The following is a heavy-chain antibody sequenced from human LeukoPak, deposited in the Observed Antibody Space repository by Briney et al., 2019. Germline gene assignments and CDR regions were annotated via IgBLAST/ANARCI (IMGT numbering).Heavy chain of an antibody. CDR3: ARGFGVPYYYYYMDV. Sequence: SETLSLTCAVSGGSISSSNWWSWVRQPPGKGLEWIGEINHSGSTNYNPSLKSRVTISVHKSKSQFSLKLSSVTAADTAVYYCARGFGVPYYYYYMDVWGKGTTVTVSS. CDR2: INHSGST. V-gene: IGHV4-4*02. CDR1: GGSISSSNW. D-gene: IGHD2-8*01. J-gene: IGHJ6*03.